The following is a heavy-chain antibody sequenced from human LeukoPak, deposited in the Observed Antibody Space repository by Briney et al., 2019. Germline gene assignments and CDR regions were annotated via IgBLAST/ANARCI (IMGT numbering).Heavy chain of an antibody. CDR2: IRYDGSNK. CDR3: ATGWGSAGYSSSWFRSNFDY. V-gene: IGHV3-30*02. D-gene: IGHD6-13*01. CDR1: GFTFSSYA. J-gene: IGHJ4*02. Sequence: GGSLRLSCAASGFTFSSYAMHRVRQAPGKGLEWVAFIRYDGSNKYYADYVKGRFTISRDNSKNTLFLQMNSLRAEDTAVYYCATGWGSAGYSSSWFRSNFDYWGQGTLVTVSS.